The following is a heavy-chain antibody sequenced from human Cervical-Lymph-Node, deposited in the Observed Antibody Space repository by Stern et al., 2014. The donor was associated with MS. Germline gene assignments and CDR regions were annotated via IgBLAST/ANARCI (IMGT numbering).Heavy chain of an antibody. CDR1: GFTFSDHY. D-gene: IGHD3-3*01. J-gene: IGHJ4*02. CDR3: ARVGPFGEDSFDN. CDR2: TRNKVKSYTT. V-gene: IGHV3-72*01. Sequence: VQLVESGGGLVQPGGSLRLSCAASGFTFSDHYMDWVRQAPGKGLEWVGRTRNKVKSYTTEYAASVRGRFTVSRDDSRNSLYLQMNSLKTEDTAVYYCARVGPFGEDSFDNWGQGTLVTVSS.